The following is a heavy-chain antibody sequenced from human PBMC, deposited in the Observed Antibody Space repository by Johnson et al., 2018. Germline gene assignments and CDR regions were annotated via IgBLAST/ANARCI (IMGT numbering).Heavy chain of an antibody. CDR2: ISSSSGTI. D-gene: IGHD3-10*01. Sequence: VQLVETGGGLVQPGGSLRLSCAASGFTFSSYNMNWVRQAPGKGLEWVSYISSSSGTIYYAASVKGRFTISRDNANNSLYLQMKSLRAEDTAVYYCAGGGLLWFGELLFGAFDIWGQGTMVTVSS. CDR3: AGGGLLWFGELLFGAFDI. CDR1: GFTFSSYN. J-gene: IGHJ3*02. V-gene: IGHV3-48*01.